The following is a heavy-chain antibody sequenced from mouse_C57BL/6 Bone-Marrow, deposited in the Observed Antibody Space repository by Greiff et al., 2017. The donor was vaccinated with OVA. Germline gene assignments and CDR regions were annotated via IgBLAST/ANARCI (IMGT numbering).Heavy chain of an antibody. J-gene: IGHJ4*01. Sequence: QVQLQQPGAELVMPGASVKLSCKASGYTFTSYWMHWVKQRPGRGLEWIGEIDPSDSYTNYNQKFKGKSTLTVDKSSSTAYMQLSSLTSEDSAVYYCASSGSHAMDYWGQGTSVTVSS. V-gene: IGHV1-69*01. D-gene: IGHD3-1*01. CDR1: GYTFTSYW. CDR2: IDPSDSYT. CDR3: ASSGSHAMDY.